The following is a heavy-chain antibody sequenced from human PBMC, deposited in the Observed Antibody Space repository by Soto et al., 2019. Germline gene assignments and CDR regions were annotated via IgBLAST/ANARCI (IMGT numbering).Heavy chain of an antibody. CDR2: ISSSGGTT. D-gene: IGHD2-15*01. CDR1: GITFSNYE. CDR3: ARYCSGGTCNDGNMDV. J-gene: IGHJ6*02. Sequence: GGSLRLSCAASGITFSNYEMDWVRQAPGKGLEWVSYISSSGGTTYYAGSVKGRFTISRDNAKSSLYLQMNSLRAEDTAVYYCARYCSGGTCNDGNMDVWGQGTTVTAP. V-gene: IGHV3-48*03.